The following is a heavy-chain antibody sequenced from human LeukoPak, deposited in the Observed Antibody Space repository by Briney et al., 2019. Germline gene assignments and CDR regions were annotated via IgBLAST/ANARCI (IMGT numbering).Heavy chain of an antibody. Sequence: QTGGSLRLSCAASGFTFSSYAMSWVRQAPGKGLEWVSAISGSGGSTYYADSVKGRFTISRDNSKNTLYLQMNSLRAEDTAVYYCAKEVELGVRYFDWLLAPFDYWGQGTLVTVSS. V-gene: IGHV3-23*01. J-gene: IGHJ4*02. D-gene: IGHD3-9*01. CDR1: GFTFSSYA. CDR2: ISGSGGST. CDR3: AKEVELGVRYFDWLLAPFDY.